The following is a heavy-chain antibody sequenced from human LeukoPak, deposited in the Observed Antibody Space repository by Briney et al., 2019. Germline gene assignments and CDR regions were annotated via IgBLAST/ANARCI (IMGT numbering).Heavy chain of an antibody. CDR2: IYYSGIT. J-gene: IGHJ4*02. CDR1: GDSISSSNYY. Sequence: SETLSLTCTVSGDSISSSNYYWGWIHQPPGKGLEWIGSIYYSGITYYNPSLKSRVTISLDTSKNQFSLKLSSVTAADTAVYYCARVYCSGGSCYHFDYWGQGTLVTVSS. V-gene: IGHV4-39*07. CDR3: ARVYCSGGSCYHFDY. D-gene: IGHD2-15*01.